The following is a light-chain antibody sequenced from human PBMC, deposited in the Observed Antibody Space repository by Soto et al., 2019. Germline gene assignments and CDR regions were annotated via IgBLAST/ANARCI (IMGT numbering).Light chain of an antibody. CDR2: EVT. J-gene: IGLJ1*01. CDR3: CSFAGRSPPTSV. Sequence: QSVLTQPASVSGSPGQSITISCTGTTSDVGTYNPVSWYQHHPGKAPQLIIFEVTKRPSGVSDRFSGSKSGNTASLTISGLLGEDEADYYCCSFAGRSPPTSVFGTGTKVTVL. V-gene: IGLV2-23*02. CDR1: TSDVGTYNP.